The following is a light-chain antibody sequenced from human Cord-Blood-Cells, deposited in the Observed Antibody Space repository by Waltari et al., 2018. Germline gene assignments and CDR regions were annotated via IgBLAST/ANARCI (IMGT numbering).Light chain of an antibody. CDR1: QSISSY. CDR3: QQSYSTPYT. CDR2: AAS. J-gene: IGKJ2*01. V-gene: IGKV1-39*01. Sequence: DIQMTQSPSSLSASVGDRVTITCRASQSISSYLNWYQQKPGKAPKLLIYAASSLQSGVPSRFSGSGSGTDCTLTISSLQPEDFATYYCQQSYSTPYTFGQGTKQEIK.